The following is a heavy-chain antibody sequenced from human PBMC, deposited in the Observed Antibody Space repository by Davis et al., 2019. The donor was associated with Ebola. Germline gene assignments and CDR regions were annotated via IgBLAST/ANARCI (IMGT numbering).Heavy chain of an antibody. CDR2: ISISSGFT. CDR3: ARGPRKMATTNFDY. CDR1: GFSFSDYY. Sequence: GESLKISCAASGFSFSDYYVSWIRRAPGKGLEWVSYISISSGFTNYADSVKGRFTISRDNAENSLYLQMNSLRAEDTAVYYCARGPRKMATTNFDYWGQGTLVTVSS. D-gene: IGHD5-24*01. J-gene: IGHJ4*02. V-gene: IGHV3-11*06.